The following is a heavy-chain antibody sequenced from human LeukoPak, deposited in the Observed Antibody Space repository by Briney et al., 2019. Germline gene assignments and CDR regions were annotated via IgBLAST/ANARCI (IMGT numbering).Heavy chain of an antibody. Sequence: SETLSLTCTVSGGSISSYYWSWIRQPPGKGLEWIGYIYYSGSTNYNPSLKSRVTISVDTSKTQFSLKLSSVTAADTAVYYCARGYSYGWLVYWGQGTLVTVSS. V-gene: IGHV4-59*01. CDR3: ARGYSYGWLVY. D-gene: IGHD5-18*01. J-gene: IGHJ4*02. CDR2: IYYSGST. CDR1: GGSISSYY.